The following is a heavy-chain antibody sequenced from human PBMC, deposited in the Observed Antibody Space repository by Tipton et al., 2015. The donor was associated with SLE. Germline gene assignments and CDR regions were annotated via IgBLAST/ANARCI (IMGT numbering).Heavy chain of an antibody. CDR3: AAQGYYGSGGGFLDY. V-gene: IGHV4-59*08. Sequence: TLSLTCTVSGGSISSYYWSWIRQPPGKGLEWIGYIYYSGSTNYNPSLKSRVTISVDSSKNQFSLKLSSVTAADTAVYYCAAQGYYGSGGGFLDYWGQGTLVTVSS. D-gene: IGHD3-10*01. CDR2: IYYSGST. CDR1: GGSISSYY. J-gene: IGHJ4*02.